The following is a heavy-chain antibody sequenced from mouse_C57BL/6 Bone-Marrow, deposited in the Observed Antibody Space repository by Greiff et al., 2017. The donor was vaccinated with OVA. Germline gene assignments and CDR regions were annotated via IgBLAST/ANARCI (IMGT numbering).Heavy chain of an antibody. CDR3: TREEGYYYGSSYDY. D-gene: IGHD1-1*01. CDR2: ISSGGDYI. CDR1: GFTFSSYA. V-gene: IGHV5S21*01. Sequence: VKVEESGEGLVKPGGSLKLSCAASGFTFSSYAMSWVRQTPEKRLEWVAYISSGGDYIYYADTVKGRFTISRDNARNTLYLQMSSLKSEDTAMYYCTREEGYYYGSSYDYWGQGTTLTVSS. J-gene: IGHJ2*01.